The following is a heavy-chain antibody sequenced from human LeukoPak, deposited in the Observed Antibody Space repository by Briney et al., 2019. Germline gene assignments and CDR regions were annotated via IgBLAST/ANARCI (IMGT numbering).Heavy chain of an antibody. V-gene: IGHV3-30*18. CDR1: GFTFSGYG. CDR2: IPYDGSNK. CDR3: AKDGPGSWFGEAT. Sequence: GRSLRLSCAASGFTFSGYGMQWVRQAPGKGLEWVALIPYDGSNKHYADSVKGRFTISRDNSKNTLYLQMDSLRVEDTAVYYCAKDGPGSWFGEATWGQGSLVTVSS. J-gene: IGHJ5*02. D-gene: IGHD6-13*01.